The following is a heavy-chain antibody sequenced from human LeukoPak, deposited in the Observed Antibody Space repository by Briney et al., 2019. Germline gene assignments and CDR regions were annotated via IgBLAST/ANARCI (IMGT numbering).Heavy chain of an antibody. Sequence: GASVKVSCKASGYTFTGYYMHWVRQAPGQGLEWMGWINPNSGGTNYAQKFQGRVTMTRDTSISTAYMELSRLRSDDTAVYYCARGDYVPPLLVPNWFDPWCQGTLVTVSS. V-gene: IGHV1-2*02. CDR3: ARGDYVPPLLVPNWFDP. CDR2: INPNSGGT. CDR1: GYTFTGYY. D-gene: IGHD4-17*01. J-gene: IGHJ5*02.